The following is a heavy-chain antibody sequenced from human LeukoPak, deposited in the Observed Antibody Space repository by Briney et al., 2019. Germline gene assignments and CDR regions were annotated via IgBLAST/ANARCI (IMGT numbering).Heavy chain of an antibody. CDR2: INHSGST. CDR1: GGSFSGYY. CDR3: AKNRESSSSHFDC. J-gene: IGHJ4*02. Sequence: SETLSLTCAVYGGSFSGYYWSWIRQPPGKGLEWIGEINHSGSTNYNPSLKSRVTISVDTSKNQFSLKLSSVTAADTAVYYCAKNRESSSSHFDCWGQGTLVTVSS. D-gene: IGHD6-6*01. V-gene: IGHV4-34*01.